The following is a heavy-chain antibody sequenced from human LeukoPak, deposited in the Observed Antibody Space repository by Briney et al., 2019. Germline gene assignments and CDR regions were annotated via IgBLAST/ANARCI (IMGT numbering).Heavy chain of an antibody. Sequence: GGSLRLSCAASGFTFSSYGMSWVRQAPGEGLEWVSAISGSGGSTYYADSVKGRFTISRDNSKNTLYLQMNSLRAEDTAVYYCAKGAAYYYDSSGYYYFFDYWGQGTLVTVSS. CDR2: ISGSGGST. J-gene: IGHJ4*02. D-gene: IGHD3-22*01. V-gene: IGHV3-23*01. CDR3: AKGAAYYYDSSGYYYFFDY. CDR1: GFTFSSYG.